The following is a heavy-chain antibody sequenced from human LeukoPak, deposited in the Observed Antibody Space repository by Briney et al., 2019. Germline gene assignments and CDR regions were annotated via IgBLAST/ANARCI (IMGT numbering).Heavy chain of an antibody. Sequence: GGSLRLSCAASGLTFSSYEMNWVRQAPGKGLEWVSHISSSGSTIYYADSVKGRFTISRDNAKNSLYLQMNSLRAEDTAVYYCARDQDAGFDYWGQGTLVTVSS. CDR2: ISSSGSTI. J-gene: IGHJ4*02. CDR1: GLTFSSYE. CDR3: ARDQDAGFDY. V-gene: IGHV3-48*03.